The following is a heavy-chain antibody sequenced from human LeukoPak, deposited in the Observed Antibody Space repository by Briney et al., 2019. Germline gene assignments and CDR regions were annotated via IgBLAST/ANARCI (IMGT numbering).Heavy chain of an antibody. CDR3: AAMYSSSSYSPFDY. D-gene: IGHD6-6*01. Sequence: GRSLRLSCAASGFTFSSYAMHWVRQAPGKGLEWVAVISYDGSNKYYADSVKGRFTISRDNSKNTLYLQMNSLRAEDTAVYYCAAMYSSSSYSPFDYWGQGTLVTVSS. CDR2: ISYDGSNK. V-gene: IGHV3-30*04. J-gene: IGHJ4*02. CDR1: GFTFSSYA.